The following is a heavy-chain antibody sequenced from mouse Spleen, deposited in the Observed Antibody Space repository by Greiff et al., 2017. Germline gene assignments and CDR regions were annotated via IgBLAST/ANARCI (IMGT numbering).Heavy chain of an antibody. CDR3: ARHVGTTATRDAMDY. CDR2: ISSGGSYT. Sequence: EVKLMESGGGLVKPGGSLKLSCAASGFTFSSYAMSWVRQTPEKRLEWVATISSGGSYTYYPDSVKGRFTISRDNAKNTLYLQMSSLRSEDTAMYYCARHVGTTATRDAMDYWGQGTSVTVSS. J-gene: IGHJ4*01. D-gene: IGHD1-2*01. V-gene: IGHV5-9-3*01. CDR1: GFTFSSYA.